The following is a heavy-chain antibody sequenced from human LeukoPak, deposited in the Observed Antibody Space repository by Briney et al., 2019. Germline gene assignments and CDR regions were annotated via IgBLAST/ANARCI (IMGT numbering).Heavy chain of an antibody. CDR1: GFTFSSYA. Sequence: TGGSLRLSCAASGFTFSSYAMHWVRQAPGKGLEWVAVISYDGSNKYYADSVKGRFTISRDNSKNTLYLQMNSLRAEDTAVYYCARGRVRYFDWLLYSYYYGMDVWGQGTTVTVSS. CDR2: ISYDGSNK. D-gene: IGHD3-9*01. CDR3: ARGRVRYFDWLLYSYYYGMDV. J-gene: IGHJ6*02. V-gene: IGHV3-30*04.